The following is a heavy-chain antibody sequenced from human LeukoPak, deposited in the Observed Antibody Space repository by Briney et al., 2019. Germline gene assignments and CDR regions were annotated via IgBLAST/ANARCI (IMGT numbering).Heavy chain of an antibody. J-gene: IGHJ4*02. Sequence: SETLTLTCNVSGAFIRSYWWGWVRQPAGKGLEWIGRIYATGSTKFNPSLKSRLTLSMGTSTNQLTLRLTSVTAADTAVYFCARQGYTASYYFLDFWSQGTLVTVSS. CDR2: IYATGST. V-gene: IGHV4-4*07. CDR1: GAFIRSYW. CDR3: ARQGYTASYYFLDF. D-gene: IGHD1-26*01.